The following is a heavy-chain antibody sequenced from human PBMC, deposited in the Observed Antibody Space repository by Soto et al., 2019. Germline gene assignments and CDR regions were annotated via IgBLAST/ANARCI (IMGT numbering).Heavy chain of an antibody. Sequence: ASVKVSCKASGYTFTSYYMHWVRQAPGQGLEWMGIINPSGGSTSYAQKFQGRVTMTRDTSTSTVYMELSSLRSEDTAVYYCARDPGRGIVDRHIVGPNYYGMDVWGQGTTVTVSS. J-gene: IGHJ6*02. D-gene: IGHD2-21*01. CDR1: GYTFTSYY. V-gene: IGHV1-46*01. CDR3: ARDPGRGIVDRHIVGPNYYGMDV. CDR2: INPSGGST.